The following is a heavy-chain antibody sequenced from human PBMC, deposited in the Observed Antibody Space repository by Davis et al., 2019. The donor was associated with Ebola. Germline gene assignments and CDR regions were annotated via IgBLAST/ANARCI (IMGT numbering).Heavy chain of an antibody. D-gene: IGHD6-19*01. CDR1: GGSISSGGYY. CDR2: IYYSGST. Sequence: PSETLSLTCTVSGGSISSGGYYWSWIRQHPGKGLEWIGYIYYSGSTYYNPSLKSRVTISVDTSKNQFSLKLSSVTAADTAVYYCAREGSSGFNWFDPWGQGTLVTVSS. V-gene: IGHV4-31*03. CDR3: AREGSSGFNWFDP. J-gene: IGHJ5*02.